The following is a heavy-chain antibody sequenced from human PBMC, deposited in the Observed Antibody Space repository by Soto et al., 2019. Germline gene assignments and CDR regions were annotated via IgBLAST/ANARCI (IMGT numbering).Heavy chain of an antibody. J-gene: IGHJ6*03. V-gene: IGHV3-48*01. CDR1: GFTFSSYS. D-gene: IGHD6-19*01. Sequence: SGGSLRLSCAASGFTFSSYSMNWVRQAPGKGLEWVSYISSSSSTIYYADSVKGRFTISRDNAKNSLYLQMNSLRAEDTAVYYCARDRYSSGWSNYYYMDVWGKGTTVTVSS. CDR3: ARDRYSSGWSNYYYMDV. CDR2: ISSSSSTI.